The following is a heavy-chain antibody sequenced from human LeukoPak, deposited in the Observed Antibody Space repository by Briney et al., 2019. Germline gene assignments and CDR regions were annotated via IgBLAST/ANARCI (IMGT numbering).Heavy chain of an antibody. CDR1: GFTFNTYT. CDR3: ARDQGAHCSGGSCTAFDI. D-gene: IGHD2-15*01. J-gene: IGHJ3*02. V-gene: IGHV3-21*01. Sequence: GGSLRLSCAASGFTFNTYTINWVRQAPGKGLEWVSSISSSSSYIYYSDSVKGRFTISRDNAKNSLYLQMNSLRAEDTAVYYCARDQGAHCSGGSCTAFDIWGQGTMVTVSS. CDR2: ISSSSSYI.